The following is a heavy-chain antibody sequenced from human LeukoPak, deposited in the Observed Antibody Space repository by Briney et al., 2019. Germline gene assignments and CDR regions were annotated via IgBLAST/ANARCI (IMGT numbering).Heavy chain of an antibody. CDR3: ARAGISSPYAFDI. V-gene: IGHV3-53*01. Sequence: PGGSLRLSCAASGFTVSSNYMSWVRQAPGKGLEWVSVIYSGGSTYYADSVKGRFTISRDNSKNTLYLQMNSLRAEDTAVYYCARAGISSPYAFDIWGQGTMVTVSS. CDR1: GFTVSSNY. J-gene: IGHJ3*02. CDR2: IYSGGST. D-gene: IGHD6-13*01.